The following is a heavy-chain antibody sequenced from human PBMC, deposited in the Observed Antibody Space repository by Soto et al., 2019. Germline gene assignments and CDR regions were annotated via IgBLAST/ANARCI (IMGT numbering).Heavy chain of an antibody. D-gene: IGHD6-13*01. CDR3: ARDPNIAAAGQTSYYYYYGMEV. Sequence: GGSLRLSCAASGFTFSNYDMNWVRQAPGKGLEWVSAITGSGGSTYDADSVKGRFTISRDNSKNTLYLQMNSLRAEDTAVYYCARDPNIAAAGQTSYYYYYGMEVWGQGTTVTVSS. V-gene: IGHV3-23*01. J-gene: IGHJ6*02. CDR2: ITGSGGST. CDR1: GFTFSNYD.